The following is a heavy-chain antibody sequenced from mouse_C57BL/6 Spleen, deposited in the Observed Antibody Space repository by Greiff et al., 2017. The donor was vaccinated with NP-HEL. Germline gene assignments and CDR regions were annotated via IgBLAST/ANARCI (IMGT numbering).Heavy chain of an antibody. CDR3: ARNNCGSPVDYFDY. CDR1: GFTFSDYG. J-gene: IGHJ2*01. V-gene: IGHV5-17*01. CDR2: ISSGSSTI. D-gene: IGHD4-1*02. Sequence: DVLLVESGGGLVKPGGSLKLSCAASGFTFSDYGMHWVRQAPEKGLEWVAYISSGSSTIYYADTVKGRFTISRDNAKNTLFLQMTSLRSEDTAMYYCARNNCGSPVDYFDYWGQGTTLTVSS.